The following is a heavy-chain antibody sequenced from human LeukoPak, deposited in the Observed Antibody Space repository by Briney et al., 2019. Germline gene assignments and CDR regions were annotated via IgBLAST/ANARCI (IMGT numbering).Heavy chain of an antibody. CDR3: ARSPLISSGWLGLDS. V-gene: IGHV4-59*01. D-gene: IGHD6-19*01. Sequence: SETLSLTCAISDEPFSGYYWGWIRQAPGKGREGIGYIYNSGSLNYNPFLKGRVTIAVDTSENQFSLKLTSVTAADTAVYYCARSPLISSGWLGLDSWGQGILVTVSS. J-gene: IGHJ4*02. CDR2: IYNSGSL. CDR1: DEPFSGYY.